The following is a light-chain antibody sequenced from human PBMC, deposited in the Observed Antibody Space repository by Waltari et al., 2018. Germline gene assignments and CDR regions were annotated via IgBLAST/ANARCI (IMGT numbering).Light chain of an antibody. CDR3: LQDYNYPWT. Sequence: AIQMTQSPSSLSASVGDRVTITCRASQGIRNDLGWYQHKPGKAPKLLIYAASSLQSGVPSMFSGSGSGTAFTLTISSLQPEDFATYYCLQDYNYPWTFGQGTKVEIK. J-gene: IGKJ1*01. CDR1: QGIRND. CDR2: AAS. V-gene: IGKV1-6*01.